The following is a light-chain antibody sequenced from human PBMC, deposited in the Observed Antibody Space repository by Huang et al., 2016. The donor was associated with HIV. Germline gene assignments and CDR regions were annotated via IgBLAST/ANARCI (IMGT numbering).Light chain of an antibody. CDR2: EAS. Sequence: EIVLTQSPATLSLSPGERATLSCRASQSISSYLAWYQQKPGQAPRLLIYEASNRATGIPARFSGSGSGTDFTLTISSLEPEDFAVYYCQQRSNWPPGFGGGTKVEIK. CDR1: QSISSY. CDR3: QQRSNWPPG. V-gene: IGKV3-11*01. J-gene: IGKJ4*02.